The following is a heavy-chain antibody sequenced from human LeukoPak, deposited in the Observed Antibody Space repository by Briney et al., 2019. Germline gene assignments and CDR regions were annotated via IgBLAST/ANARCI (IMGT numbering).Heavy chain of an antibody. V-gene: IGHV4-34*01. Sequence: SETLSLTCAVYGGSFSGYYWSWIRQPPGKGLEWIGEINHSGSTNYNPSLKSRVTISVDTSKNQFSLKLSSVTAADTAVYYCARRVRDISGYYYFDYWGQGTLVTVSS. CDR1: GGSFSGYY. CDR3: ARRVRDISGYYYFDY. J-gene: IGHJ4*02. D-gene: IGHD3-22*01. CDR2: INHSGST.